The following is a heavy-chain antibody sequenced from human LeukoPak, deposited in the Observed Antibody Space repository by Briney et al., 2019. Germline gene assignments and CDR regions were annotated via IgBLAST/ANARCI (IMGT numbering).Heavy chain of an antibody. J-gene: IGHJ6*03. Sequence: SETLSLTCTVSGGSISSYYWSWIRQPAGKGLEWIGRMHTSGITNYNPSLKSRVTMSGDTSKNQFSLKLSSVTAADTAVYYCARITRIAAAGTSRGVYYYMDVWGKGTTVTISS. V-gene: IGHV4-4*07. CDR1: GGSISSYY. CDR3: ARITRIAAAGTSRGVYYYMDV. CDR2: MHTSGIT. D-gene: IGHD6-13*01.